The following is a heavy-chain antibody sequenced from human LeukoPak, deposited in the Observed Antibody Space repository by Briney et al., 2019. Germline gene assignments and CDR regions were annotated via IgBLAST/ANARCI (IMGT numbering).Heavy chain of an antibody. D-gene: IGHD6-13*01. CDR1: GFTFSSYA. CDR2: ISGSGGST. V-gene: IGHV3-23*01. J-gene: IGHJ4*02. Sequence: GGSLRPSCAASGFTFSSYAMSWVRQAPGKGLEWVSAISGSGGSTYYADSVRGRFTISRDNSKNTLYLQTNSLRAEDTAVYYCAKGEQQLESYWGQGTLVTVSS. CDR3: AKGEQQLESY.